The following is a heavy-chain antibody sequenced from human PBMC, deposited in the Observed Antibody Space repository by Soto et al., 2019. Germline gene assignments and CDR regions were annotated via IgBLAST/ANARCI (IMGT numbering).Heavy chain of an antibody. CDR1: GFTFGTTD. V-gene: IGHV3-23*01. J-gene: IGHJ5*02. CDR2: IDGSGGIT. CDR3: VKNSGSFNT. D-gene: IGHD3-10*01. Sequence: QLLQSGGGLVQPGGSLTLSCAASGFTFGTTDMSWVRQAPGEGLEWVSTIDGSGGITYYADSVKGRFTISRDNSRNTVYLQMNSLRGDDTDLYYCVKNSGSFNTWCQGALVTVSS.